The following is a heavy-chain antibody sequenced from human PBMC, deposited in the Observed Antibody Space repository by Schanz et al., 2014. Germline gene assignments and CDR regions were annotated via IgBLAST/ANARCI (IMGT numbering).Heavy chain of an antibody. D-gene: IGHD2-8*02. J-gene: IGHJ4*02. CDR1: GFSFGNYG. V-gene: IGHV3-23*01. CDR3: AKSLESCPGGRCSRGYFDY. CDR2: FDAHDGRA. Sequence: EVQLLESGGGLVQPGGSLRLSCEASGFSFGNYGMSWVRQAPGKGLEWVSGFDAHDGRAYYADSAKGRFTISRDNSKSTLYVEMNSLRVEDTAVYYCAKSLESCPGGRCSRGYFDYWGQGTLVTDSS.